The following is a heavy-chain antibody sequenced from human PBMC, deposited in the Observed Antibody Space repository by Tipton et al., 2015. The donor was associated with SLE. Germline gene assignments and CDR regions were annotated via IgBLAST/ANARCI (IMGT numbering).Heavy chain of an antibody. J-gene: IGHJ3*02. CDR1: GYSISSGYY. V-gene: IGHV4-38-2*02. Sequence: TLSLTCTVSGYSISSGYYWGWIRQPPGKGLEWIGSIYHSGSTYYNPSLKGRVTISVDTSKNQFSLKLSSVTAADTAVYYCARHMRYNWNYFDNWGQGSMVSVSS. CDR2: IYHSGST. D-gene: IGHD1-7*01. CDR3: ARHMRYNWNYFDN.